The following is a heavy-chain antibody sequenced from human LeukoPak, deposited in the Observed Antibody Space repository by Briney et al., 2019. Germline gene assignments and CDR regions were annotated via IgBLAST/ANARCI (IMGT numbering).Heavy chain of an antibody. Sequence: PSETLSLTCTVSGGSLSISDYYWGRIRQSPGRGLVWIGSMHYSGNSQYNPSLNSRVTISVDTSKNHFSLKLTSVTAADTAVYYCARYSSSSGWFDPWGQGTLVTVSS. CDR1: GGSLSISDYY. CDR2: MHYSGNS. V-gene: IGHV4-39*02. D-gene: IGHD6-6*01. J-gene: IGHJ5*02. CDR3: ARYSSSSGWFDP.